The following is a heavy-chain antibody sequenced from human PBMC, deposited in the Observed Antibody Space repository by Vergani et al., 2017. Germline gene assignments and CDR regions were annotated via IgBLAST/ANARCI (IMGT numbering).Heavy chain of an antibody. J-gene: IGHJ3*02. CDR3: ARSSLVAMGAFDI. CDR1: GGSFSGYY. Sequence: QVQLQQWGAGLLKPSETLSLTCAVYGGSFSGYYWSWIRQPPGKGLEWIGEINHSGSTNYNPSLKSRVTISVDTSKNQFSLKLSSVTAADTAVYYCARSSLVAMGAFDIWGQGTMVTVSS. CDR2: INHSGST. V-gene: IGHV4-34*01. D-gene: IGHD5-12*01.